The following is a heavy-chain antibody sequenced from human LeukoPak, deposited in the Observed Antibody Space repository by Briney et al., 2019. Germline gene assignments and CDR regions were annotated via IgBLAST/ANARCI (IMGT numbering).Heavy chain of an antibody. CDR2: ISGSGGST. CDR1: GFTFSSYA. J-gene: IGHJ4*02. CDR3: AKADLGYCSSTSCRRAKYYGSGRGVDY. Sequence: GGSLRLSCAASGFTFSSYAMSWVRQAPGEGLEWVSAISGSGGSTYYADSVKGRFTISRDNSKNTLYLQMNSLRAEDTAVYYCAKADLGYCSSTSCRRAKYYGSGRGVDYWGQGTLVTVSS. D-gene: IGHD2-2*01. V-gene: IGHV3-23*01.